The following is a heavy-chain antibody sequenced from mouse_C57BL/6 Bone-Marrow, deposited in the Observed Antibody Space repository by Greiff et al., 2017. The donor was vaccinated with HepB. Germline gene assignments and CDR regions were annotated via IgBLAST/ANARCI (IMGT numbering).Heavy chain of an antibody. CDR2: ISNGGGST. Sequence: EVKLVESGGGLVQPGGSLKLSCAASGFTFSDYYMYWVRQTPEKRLEWVAYISNGGGSTYYPDTVKGRFTISRDNAKNTLYLQMSRLKSEDTAMYYCAVSNFYAMDYWGQGTSVTVSS. D-gene: IGHD2-5*01. CDR1: GFTFSDYY. CDR3: AVSNFYAMDY. J-gene: IGHJ4*01. V-gene: IGHV5-12*01.